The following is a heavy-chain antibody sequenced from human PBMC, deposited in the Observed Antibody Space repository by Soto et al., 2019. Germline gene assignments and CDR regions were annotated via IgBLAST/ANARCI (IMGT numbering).Heavy chain of an antibody. CDR3: AKDARIVVVPAAIKGDGYFDY. CDR1: GFTFSSYA. D-gene: IGHD2-2*01. J-gene: IGHJ4*02. V-gene: IGHV3-23*01. CDR2: ISGSGGST. Sequence: GGSLRLSCAASGFTFSSYAMSWVRQAPGKGLEWVSAISGSGGSTYYADSVKGRFTISRDNSKNTLYLQMNSLRAEDTAVYYCAKDARIVVVPAAIKGDGYFDYWGQGTLVTVSS.